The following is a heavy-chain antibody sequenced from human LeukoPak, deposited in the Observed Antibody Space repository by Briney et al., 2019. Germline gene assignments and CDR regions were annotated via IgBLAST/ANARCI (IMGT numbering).Heavy chain of an antibody. D-gene: IGHD6-19*01. J-gene: IGHJ4*02. CDR2: ISGSGGST. Sequence: PGGSLRLSCAASGFTFSTYAVNWVRQAPGKGLEWVSAISGSGGSTYYADSVKGRFTISRDNSKNTLYLQMNSLRAEDTAVYYCLKYSSGWDMDVYYFDYWGQGTLVTVSS. CDR1: GFTFSTYA. CDR3: LKYSSGWDMDVYYFDY. V-gene: IGHV3-23*01.